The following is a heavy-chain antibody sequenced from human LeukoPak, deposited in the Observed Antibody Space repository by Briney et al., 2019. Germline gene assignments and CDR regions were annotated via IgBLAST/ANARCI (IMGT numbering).Heavy chain of an antibody. CDR3: ARGSGGWYKYFDY. CDR2: IYYSGST. V-gene: IGHV4-59*01. J-gene: IGHJ4*02. CDR1: GRSISSYY. D-gene: IGHD6-19*01. Sequence: PSETLSLTCTVAGRSISSYYWSWVRQPPGKGLEWIGYIYYSGSTNYNPSLKSRVTISVDTSENQFSLKLSSVTAADTAVYYCARGSGGWYKYFDYWGQGTLVTVSS.